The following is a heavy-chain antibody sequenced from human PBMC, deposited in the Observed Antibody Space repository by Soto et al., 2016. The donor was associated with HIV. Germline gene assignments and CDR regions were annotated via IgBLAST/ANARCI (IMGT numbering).Heavy chain of an antibody. D-gene: IGHD3-9*01. Sequence: EVQLLESGGGLVQPGGSLRLSCAASGFTFNNYAMSWVRQAPGKGLEWVSTISGSGGSTYYADSVKGRFTISRDDANNVLYLQMNRLTAEDTAVYYCARATNVDILTGTYDAFDTGAKGQRSSSP. CDR3: ARATNVDILTGTYDAFDT. CDR1: GFTFNNYA. V-gene: IGHV3-23*01. CDR2: ISGSGGST. J-gene: IGHJ3*02.